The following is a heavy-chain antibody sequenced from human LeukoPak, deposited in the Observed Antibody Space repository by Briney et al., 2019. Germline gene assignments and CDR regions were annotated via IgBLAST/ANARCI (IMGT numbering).Heavy chain of an antibody. J-gene: IGHJ4*02. CDR3: ARDNDYYDSSGYPGSFDT. CDR2: IFYSGTT. CDR1: GGSIRSSSYY. Sequence: SETLSLTCTVSGGSIRSSSYYWGWIRQPPGKGLEWIGSIFYSGTTYYKPSLKSRVTISVDTSKNQFSLKLSSVTAADTAVYYCARDNDYYDSSGYPGSFDTWGQGILVTVSS. V-gene: IGHV4-39*07. D-gene: IGHD3-22*01.